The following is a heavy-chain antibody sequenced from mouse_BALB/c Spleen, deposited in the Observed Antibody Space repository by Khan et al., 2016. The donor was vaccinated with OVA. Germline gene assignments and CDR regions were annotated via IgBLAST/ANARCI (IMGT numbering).Heavy chain of an antibody. Sequence: QIQLVQSGPELKKPGETVKISCKASGYTFTNYGMNWVQQSPGKALKWMGWINTYTGEPTYADDFKGRFAFSLETSASTAYLQINNLKNEDTATYQSARPPYFSYSLDSWGKGTSVTVSS. D-gene: IGHD2-10*01. J-gene: IGHJ4*01. CDR2: INTYTGEP. V-gene: IGHV9-3-1*01. CDR1: GYTFTNYG. CDR3: ARPPYFSYSLDS.